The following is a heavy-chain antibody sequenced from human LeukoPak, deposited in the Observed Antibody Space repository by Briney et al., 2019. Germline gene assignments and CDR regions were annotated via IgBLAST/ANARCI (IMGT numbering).Heavy chain of an antibody. J-gene: IGHJ4*02. Sequence: GGSLRLSCSASGFTFSRNTMHWVRQAPGKGLEYVAGTTDTGGSTYYAYSVKGRFTISGDNSKNTLYLQVSSLRVEDTAVYYCVKDLSGTYSFDYWGQGTLVTVSS. CDR1: GFTFSRNT. D-gene: IGHD3-10*01. V-gene: IGHV3-64D*06. CDR3: VKDLSGTYSFDY. CDR2: TTDTGGST.